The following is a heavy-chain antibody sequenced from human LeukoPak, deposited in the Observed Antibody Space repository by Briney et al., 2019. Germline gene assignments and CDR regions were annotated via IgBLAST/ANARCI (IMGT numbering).Heavy chain of an antibody. J-gene: IGHJ1*01. V-gene: IGHV3-11*01. D-gene: IGHD6-13*01. CDR3: ARAVGQQLVRYFQH. CDR1: GFTFSDHY. Sequence: GGSLRLSCAASGFTFSDHYMSWIRQAPGKGLEWVSYISSSGSTIYYADSVKGRFTLSRNNGKNSLYLQMTSLGAEDTAVYCCARAVGQQLVRYFQHWGQGTLVTVSS. CDR2: ISSSGSTI.